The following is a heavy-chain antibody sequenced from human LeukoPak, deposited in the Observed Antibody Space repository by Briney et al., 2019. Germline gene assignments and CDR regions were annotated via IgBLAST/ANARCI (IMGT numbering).Heavy chain of an antibody. Sequence: ASVKVSCKASGGTFSSYAISWVRQAPGQGLEWMGGIIPIFGTANYAQKFQGRVTITADESTSTAYMELSSLRSEDTAVYYCARVERELLTLQHWGQGTLVTVSS. CDR1: GGTFSSYA. V-gene: IGHV1-69*13. CDR2: IIPIFGTA. CDR3: ARVERELLTLQH. D-gene: IGHD1-26*01. J-gene: IGHJ1*01.